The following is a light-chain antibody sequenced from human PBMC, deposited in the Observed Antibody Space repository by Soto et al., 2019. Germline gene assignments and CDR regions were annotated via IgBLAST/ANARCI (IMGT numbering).Light chain of an antibody. CDR3: QQYGRSPPYT. V-gene: IGKV3-20*01. Sequence: EIVLTQSPGTLSLSPGERATLSCRASQSLSTTYLAWYQQKPGQAPRLLIYGASSRPTGIPDRFGGSGSGTDFTLTISRLEAEDFAVYYCQQYGRSPPYTFGQGTKLDIK. CDR2: GAS. CDR1: QSLSTTY. J-gene: IGKJ2*01.